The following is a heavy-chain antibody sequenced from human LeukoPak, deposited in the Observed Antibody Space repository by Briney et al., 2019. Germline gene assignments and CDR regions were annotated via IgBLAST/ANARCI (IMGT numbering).Heavy chain of an antibody. CDR2: ISAYNGNT. D-gene: IGHD3-10*01. CDR3: ARVFDSGSQAYFYYMDV. V-gene: IGHV1-18*01. Sequence: KVSCKASGYTFTSYGISWVRQAPGQGLEWMEWISAYNGNTDYAQKLQGRVTMTTDTSTSTAYMDLRSLRSEDTAVYYCARVFDSGSQAYFYYMDVWGKGTTVTIFS. J-gene: IGHJ6*03. CDR1: GYTFTSYG.